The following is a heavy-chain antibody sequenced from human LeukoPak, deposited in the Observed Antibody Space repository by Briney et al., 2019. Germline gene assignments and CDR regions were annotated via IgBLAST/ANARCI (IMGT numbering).Heavy chain of an antibody. D-gene: IGHD2-15*01. Sequence: PGGSLRLSCAASGFTFSSYGMHWVRQAPGKGLEWVSVIYSGGSTYYADSVKGRFTISRDNSKNTLYLQMNSLRAEDTAVYYCARAGLYCSGGSCYHFDYWGQGTLVTVSS. CDR3: ARAGLYCSGGSCYHFDY. CDR1: GFTFSSYG. V-gene: IGHV3-53*01. CDR2: IYSGGST. J-gene: IGHJ4*02.